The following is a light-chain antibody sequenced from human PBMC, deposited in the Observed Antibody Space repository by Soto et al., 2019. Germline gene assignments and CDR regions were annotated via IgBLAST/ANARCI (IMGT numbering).Light chain of an antibody. CDR3: ISYTDRQSYL. CDR1: SSDIGSYNH. CDR2: AVS. V-gene: IGLV2-14*03. Sequence: QSVLFQPASGSRSPGQSFTISWSGTSSDIGSYNHVAWYQQFPRKSPKLMIYAVSDRPPGVSDRFSGSKSGITASLTISGLQTQDDGDSCCISYTDRQSYLFGTGTKFIAL. J-gene: IGLJ1*01.